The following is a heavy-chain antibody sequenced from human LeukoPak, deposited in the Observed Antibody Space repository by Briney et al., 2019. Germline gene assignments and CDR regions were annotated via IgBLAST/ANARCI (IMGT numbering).Heavy chain of an antibody. D-gene: IGHD6-13*01. J-gene: IGHJ5*02. V-gene: IGHV4-59*12. CDR3: ARGTPYSSSEWFDP. Sequence: PSETLSLTCTVSGGSISSYYWSWIRQPPGKGLEWIGYIYYSGSTNYNPSPKSRVTISVDTSKNQFSLKLSSVTAADTAVYYCARGTPYSSSEWFDPWGQGTLVTVSS. CDR2: IYYSGST. CDR1: GGSISSYY.